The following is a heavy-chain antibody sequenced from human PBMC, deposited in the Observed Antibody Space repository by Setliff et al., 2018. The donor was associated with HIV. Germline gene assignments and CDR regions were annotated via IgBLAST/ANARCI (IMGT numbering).Heavy chain of an antibody. CDR1: GGSISSGGYY. D-gene: IGHD6-6*01. J-gene: IGHJ4*02. Sequence: TSETLSLTCTVSGGSISSGGYYWSWIRQHPGKGLEWIGYIYYSGSTNYNPSLKSRVTISVDTSKNQFSLKLSSVTAADTAVYYCARHVGYSSSSLDYWGQGTLVTVSS. CDR3: ARHVGYSSSSLDY. V-gene: IGHV4-61*08. CDR2: IYYSGST.